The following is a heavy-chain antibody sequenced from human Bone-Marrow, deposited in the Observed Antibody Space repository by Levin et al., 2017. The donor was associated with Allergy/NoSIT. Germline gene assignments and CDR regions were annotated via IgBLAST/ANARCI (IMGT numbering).Heavy chain of an antibody. CDR3: ARDHVGGSYYAPNWFDP. V-gene: IGHV3-7*01. CDR2: IKQDGSEK. CDR1: GFTFSSYW. D-gene: IGHD1-26*01. J-gene: IGHJ5*02. Sequence: SCAASGFTFSSYWMSWVRQAPGKGLEWVANIKQDGSEKYYVDSVKGRFTISRDNAKNSLYLQMNSLRAEDTAVYYCARDHVGGSYYAPNWFDPWGQGTLVTVSS.